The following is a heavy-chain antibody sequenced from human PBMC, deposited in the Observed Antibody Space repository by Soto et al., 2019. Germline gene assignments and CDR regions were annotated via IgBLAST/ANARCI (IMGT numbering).Heavy chain of an antibody. CDR2: INPSGGST. D-gene: IGHD3-22*01. V-gene: IGHV1-46*01. CDR3: ARGPSPVYYYDSSGLFDY. Sequence: QVQLVQSGAEVKKPGASVKVSCKASGYTFTSYYMHWVRQAPGQGLEWMGIINPSGGSTSYAQKFQGRVTMTRDTSTSTVSMELSSLRSEDTAVYYCARGPSPVYYYDSSGLFDYWGQGTLVTVSS. J-gene: IGHJ4*02. CDR1: GYTFTSYY.